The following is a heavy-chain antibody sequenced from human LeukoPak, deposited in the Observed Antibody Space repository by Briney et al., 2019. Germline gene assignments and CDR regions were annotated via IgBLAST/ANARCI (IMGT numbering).Heavy chain of an antibody. Sequence: ASVKVSCKASGYTFTGYYMHWVRQAPGQGLEWMGRINPNSGGTNYAQKFQGRVTMTRDTSISIAYMELSRLRSDDTAVYYCASDSVAGSAFDIWGQGTMVTVSS. J-gene: IGHJ3*02. CDR2: INPNSGGT. CDR3: ASDSVAGSAFDI. D-gene: IGHD6-19*01. CDR1: GYTFTGYY. V-gene: IGHV1-2*06.